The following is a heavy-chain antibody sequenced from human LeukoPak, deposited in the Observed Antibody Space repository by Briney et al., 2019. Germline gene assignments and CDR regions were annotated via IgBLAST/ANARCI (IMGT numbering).Heavy chain of an antibody. V-gene: IGHV1-69*13. CDR1: GGTFSTYA. J-gene: IGHJ4*02. CDR3: AREWGHDSSGYYYAY. D-gene: IGHD3-22*01. CDR2: IIPIFGTA. Sequence: SVKVSCEASGGTFSTYAISWVRQAPGRGLEWMGGIIPIFGTANYAQKFQGRVTITADESTNTIYMELSSLRSEDTAIYYCAREWGHDSSGYYYAYWGQGTLVTVSS.